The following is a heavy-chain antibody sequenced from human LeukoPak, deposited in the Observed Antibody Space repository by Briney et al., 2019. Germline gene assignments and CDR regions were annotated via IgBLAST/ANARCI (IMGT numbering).Heavy chain of an antibody. CDR2: IWYDGSNK. CDR3: AKRAGLGYCSSTSCNWYFDY. D-gene: IGHD2-2*01. V-gene: IGHV3-33*06. Sequence: PGRSLRLSCAAPGVTFSSYGMHWVRQAPGKGLEWVAVIWYDGSNKYYADSVKGRFTISRYNSKNTLYLTMTSLRAEDTVVYYCAKRAGLGYCSSTSCNWYFDYWGQGTLVTVSS. J-gene: IGHJ4*02. CDR1: GVTFSSYG.